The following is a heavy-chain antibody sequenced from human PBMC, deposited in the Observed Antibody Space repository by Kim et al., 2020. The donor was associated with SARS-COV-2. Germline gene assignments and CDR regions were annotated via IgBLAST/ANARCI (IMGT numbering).Heavy chain of an antibody. V-gene: IGHV4-59*01. J-gene: IGHJ6*02. CDR1: GGSISSYY. D-gene: IGHD3-10*01. CDR2: IYYSGST. CDR3: ARNGGSSEGMDV. Sequence: SETLSLTCTVSGGSISSYYWSWIRQPPRKGLEWIGYIYYSGSTNYNPSLKSRVTISVDTSKNQFSLKLSSVTAADTAVYYCARNGGSSEGMDVWGQGTTVTVSS.